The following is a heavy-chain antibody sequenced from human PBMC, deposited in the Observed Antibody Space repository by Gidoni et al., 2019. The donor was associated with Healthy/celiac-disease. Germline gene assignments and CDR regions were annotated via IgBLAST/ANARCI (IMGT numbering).Heavy chain of an antibody. V-gene: IGHV4-59*01. J-gene: IGHJ3*02. CDR2: IYSSGGT. D-gene: IGHD3-16*01. CDR1: GGSISSYY. CDR3: ARLLDYPRGGDI. Sequence: QVQLQESGPGLVKPSETLSLTCTVAGGSISSYYWSWIRRPPGKGLEWIGYIYSSGGTNYNPSLKSRVTISVDTSKTQFSLKLSSVTAADTAVYYCARLLDYPRGGDIWGQGTMVTVSS.